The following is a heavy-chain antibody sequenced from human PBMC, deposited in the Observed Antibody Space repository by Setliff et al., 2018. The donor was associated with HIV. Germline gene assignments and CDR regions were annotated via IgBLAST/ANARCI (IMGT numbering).Heavy chain of an antibody. J-gene: IGHJ4*02. CDR1: GGSISSYY. CDR3: ARLGAEDFSDYDWVDY. V-gene: IGHV4-59*12. Sequence: SETLSLTCTVSGGSISSYYWSWIRQPPGKGLEWIGYIFYSGSTNYNPSLKSRVTISVDASKNQFSLRLSSVTAADTAVYYCARLGAEDFSDYDWVDYWGQGTLVTVSS. D-gene: IGHD5-12*01. CDR2: IFYSGST.